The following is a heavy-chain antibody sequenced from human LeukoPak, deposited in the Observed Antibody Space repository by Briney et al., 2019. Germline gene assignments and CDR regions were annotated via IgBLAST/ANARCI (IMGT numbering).Heavy chain of an antibody. Sequence: PGGPLRLSCATSGFTLSDHYIDWVRQAPGKGLEWVGRIRNKANSYATEYAASVKGRFTISRDDSQNSLYLQMNSLKTEDTAVYYCARSYCSSTNCYGLDYFDYWGQGTLVTVSS. D-gene: IGHD2-2*01. CDR1: GFTLSDHY. J-gene: IGHJ4*02. CDR3: ARSYCSSTNCYGLDYFDY. V-gene: IGHV3-72*01. CDR2: IRNKANSYAT.